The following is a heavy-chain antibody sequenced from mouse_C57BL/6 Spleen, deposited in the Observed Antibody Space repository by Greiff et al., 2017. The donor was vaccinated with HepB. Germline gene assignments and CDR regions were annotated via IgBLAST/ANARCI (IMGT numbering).Heavy chain of an antibody. CDR3: ARNDDKITTKYYAMDY. Sequence: VKLMESGPGLVQPSQSLSITCTVSGFSLTSYGVHWVRQSPGKGLEWLGVIWSGGSTDYNAAFISRLSISKDNSKSQVFFKMNSLQADDTAIYYCARNDDKITTKYYAMDYWGQGTSVTVSS. D-gene: IGHD2-4*01. J-gene: IGHJ4*01. CDR1: GFSLTSYG. V-gene: IGHV2-2*01. CDR2: IWSGGST.